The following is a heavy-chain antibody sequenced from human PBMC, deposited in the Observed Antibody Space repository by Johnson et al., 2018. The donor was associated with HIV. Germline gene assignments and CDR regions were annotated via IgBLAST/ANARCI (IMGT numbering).Heavy chain of an antibody. CDR3: ARDGRDMVTRGSFDV. CDR1: GFTVSSNY. Sequence: EVQLVESGGGLVQPGGSLRLSCAASGFTVSSNYMSWVRQAPGKGLEWVSVIFTVGDVYYAASVKGRFTIPRYNSKNILYLQMNSLRPEDTAVYYCARDGRDMVTRGSFDVWGQGTVVTVSS. V-gene: IGHV3-66*02. CDR2: IFTVGDV. J-gene: IGHJ3*01. D-gene: IGHD5-18*01.